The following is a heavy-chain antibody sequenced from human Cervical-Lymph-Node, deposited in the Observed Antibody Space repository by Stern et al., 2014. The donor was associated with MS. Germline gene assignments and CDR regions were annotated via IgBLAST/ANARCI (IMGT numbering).Heavy chain of an antibody. CDR3: ARHHGHSPTPFDS. CDR2: IFPGDSDP. Sequence: EVQLVQSGAEVKKPGESLKISCKASRDSFTHYWIGWVRQMPGKGLEWMGIIFPGDSDPKYSRSCEGKVPCSVDRSTPTAYLQWSSLKASDTAIYYCARHHGHSPTPFDSWGQGTRVTVSS. D-gene: IGHD5-24*01. J-gene: IGHJ4*02. V-gene: IGHV5-51*01. CDR1: RDSFTHYW.